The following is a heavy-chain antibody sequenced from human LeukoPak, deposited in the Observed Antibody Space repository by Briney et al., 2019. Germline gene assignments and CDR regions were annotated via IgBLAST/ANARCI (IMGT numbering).Heavy chain of an antibody. V-gene: IGHV3-21*01. D-gene: IGHD6-13*01. CDR2: ISSSSSYI. CDR3: ARVRQQLVHDGWFDP. J-gene: IGHJ5*02. CDR1: GFTFSSYE. Sequence: PGGSLRLSCAASGFTFSSYEMNWVRQAPGKGLEWVSSISSSSSYIYYADSVKGRFTISRDNAKNSLYLQMNSLRAEDTAVYYCARVRQQLVHDGWFDPWGQGTLVTVSS.